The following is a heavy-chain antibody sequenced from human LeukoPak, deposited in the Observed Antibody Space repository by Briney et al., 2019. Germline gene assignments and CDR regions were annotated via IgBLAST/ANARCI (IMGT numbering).Heavy chain of an antibody. Sequence: GGSLRLSCVASEFPFSAYAMTWVRLTPGKGLEWVSSIGGSGSNTNYADPVRGRFTISRDNSKNTLYLQMNSLRAEDTAVYYCGKDPNGDYVGAFEFWGQGTLVSVSS. D-gene: IGHD4-17*01. J-gene: IGHJ3*01. V-gene: IGHV3-23*01. CDR3: GKDPNGDYVGAFEF. CDR2: IGGSGSNT. CDR1: EFPFSAYA.